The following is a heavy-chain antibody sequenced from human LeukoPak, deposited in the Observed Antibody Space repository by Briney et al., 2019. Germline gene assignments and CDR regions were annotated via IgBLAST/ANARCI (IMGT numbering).Heavy chain of an antibody. Sequence: SEALSLTCAVYGGSFSGYYWSWIRQPPGKGLEWIGEINHSGSTNYNPPLKSRVTISVDTSKNQFSLKLSSVTAADTAVYYCARVRLLWDSSGYYYEPYDYWGQGTLVTVSS. CDR2: INHSGST. CDR1: GGSFSGYY. D-gene: IGHD3-22*01. J-gene: IGHJ4*02. V-gene: IGHV4-34*01. CDR3: ARVRLLWDSSGYYYEPYDY.